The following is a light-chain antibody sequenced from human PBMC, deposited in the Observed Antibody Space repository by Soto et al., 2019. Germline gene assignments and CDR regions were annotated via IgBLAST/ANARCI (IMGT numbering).Light chain of an antibody. Sequence: DIQMTQSPSTLSASVGDRVTITCRASQSISSWLAWYQQKPGKAPKLLIYKASSLESGVPPRFSGSGSGTEFTLTISSLQPGDFATYYCQQYNSSPTFVQGTKVEIK. CDR2: KAS. J-gene: IGKJ1*01. CDR1: QSISSW. V-gene: IGKV1-5*03. CDR3: QQYNSSPT.